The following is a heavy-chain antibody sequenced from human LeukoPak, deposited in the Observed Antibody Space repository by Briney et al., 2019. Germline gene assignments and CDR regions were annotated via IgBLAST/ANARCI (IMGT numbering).Heavy chain of an antibody. CDR2: ISYDGRNK. D-gene: IGHD3-16*01. CDR3: AKDDNLYDFVWGSPDY. Sequence: GGSLRLSCAASEFTFNNFGLHWVRQAPGKGLEWVATISYDGRNKYYADSVKGRFTISRDNSKNTLYLQMSSLRAEDTAVYFCAKDDNLYDFVWGSPDYWGQGSLVTVSS. V-gene: IGHV3-30*18. CDR1: EFTFNNFG. J-gene: IGHJ4*02.